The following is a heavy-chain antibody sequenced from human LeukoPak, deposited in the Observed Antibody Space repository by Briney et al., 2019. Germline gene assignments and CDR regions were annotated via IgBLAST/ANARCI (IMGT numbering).Heavy chain of an antibody. D-gene: IGHD3-10*01. Sequence: PGGSLRLSCAASGFTFRSYEMNWVRQAPGEGLEWVSYITTSGSTVYYGDSVKGRFTISRDNAKNSLDLQMNSLRDEDTAVYYCARMSHTGAFDYWGQGTLVTVSS. CDR3: ARMSHTGAFDY. CDR1: GFTFRSYE. J-gene: IGHJ4*02. CDR2: ITTSGSTV. V-gene: IGHV3-48*03.